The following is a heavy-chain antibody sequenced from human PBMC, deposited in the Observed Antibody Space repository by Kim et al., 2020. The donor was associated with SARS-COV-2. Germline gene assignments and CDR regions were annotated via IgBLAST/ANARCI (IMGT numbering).Heavy chain of an antibody. J-gene: IGHJ4*02. CDR2: IYSVGST. Sequence: IYSVGSTYSAHSVKGRYTISRDNSKTTQYLQMNSLRAEDTAVYYCAREGSWGQGTLVTVSS. CDR3: AREGS. V-gene: IGHV3-66*01.